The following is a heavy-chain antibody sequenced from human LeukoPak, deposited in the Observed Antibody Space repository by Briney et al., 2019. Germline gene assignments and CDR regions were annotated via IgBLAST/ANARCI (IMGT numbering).Heavy chain of an antibody. CDR1: GFTVSSNY. CDR2: IYSGGST. CDR3: ARDLRGSSGWYFDY. J-gene: IGHJ4*02. V-gene: IGHV3-66*01. D-gene: IGHD6-19*01. Sequence: GGSLRLSCAAAGFTVSSNYMSWVRQAPGKGLEWVSVIYSGGSTYYADSVKGRFTISRDNSKNTLYLQMNSLRAEDTAVYYCARDLRGSSGWYFDYWGQGTLVTVSS.